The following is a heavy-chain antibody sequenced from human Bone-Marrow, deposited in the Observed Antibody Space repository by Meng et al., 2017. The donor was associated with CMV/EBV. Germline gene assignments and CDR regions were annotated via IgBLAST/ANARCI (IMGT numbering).Heavy chain of an antibody. Sequence: SCKASGFTFSSYGMHWVRQAPGKGLEWVTFIRYDGSNKYYADSVKGRFTISRDNSKNTLYLQMNSLRAEDTAVYYCAKDRGRSLSKLLRNYYGMDGWGQGTTVTVSS. CDR2: IRYDGSNK. CDR3: AKDRGRSLSKLLRNYYGMDG. CDR1: GFTFSSYG. V-gene: IGHV3-30*02. J-gene: IGHJ6*02. D-gene: IGHD2-15*01.